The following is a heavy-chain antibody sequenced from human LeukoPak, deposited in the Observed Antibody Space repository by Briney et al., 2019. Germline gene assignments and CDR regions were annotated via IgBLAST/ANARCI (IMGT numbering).Heavy chain of an antibody. Sequence: PGGSLRLSCAASGFTFSSYVMSWIRQPPGKGLEWIGEINHSGSTNYNPSLKSRVTISVDTSKNQFSMKLSSVTAADTAVYYCASGPGRAVGTLWNWGQGTLVTVSS. CDR2: INHSGST. CDR1: GFTFSSYV. J-gene: IGHJ4*02. D-gene: IGHD3-3*01. CDR3: ASGPGRAVGTLWN. V-gene: IGHV4-34*01.